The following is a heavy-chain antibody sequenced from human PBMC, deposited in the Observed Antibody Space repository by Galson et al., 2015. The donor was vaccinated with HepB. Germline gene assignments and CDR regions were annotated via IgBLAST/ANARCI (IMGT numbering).Heavy chain of an antibody. J-gene: IGHJ4*02. CDR3: ARGDYYGSGSYYTGCVCGAFDI. D-gene: IGHD3-10*01. CDR1: GDSVSSNSAA. Sequence: CAISGDSVSSNSAAWNWIRQSPSRGLEWLGRTYYRSKWYNDYAVSVKSRITINPDTSKNQFSLQLNSVTPEDTAVYYCARGDYYGSGSYYTGCVCGAFDIWGQGALVTVSS. CDR2: TYYRSKWYN. V-gene: IGHV6-1*01.